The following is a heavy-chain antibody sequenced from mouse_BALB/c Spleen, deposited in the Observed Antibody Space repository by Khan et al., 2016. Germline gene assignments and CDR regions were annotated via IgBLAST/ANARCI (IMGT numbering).Heavy chain of an antibody. J-gene: IGHJ2*01. CDR3: AREDY. Sequence: VQLKESGPGLVKPSQSLSLTCTVTGYSITSDYAWNWIRQFPGNQLEWMGYISSNGSTSYNPSLKSRISITRDTSKNKFFLQLNSVTTEDTATYYCAREDYWGQGTTLTVSS. CDR2: ISSNGST. CDR1: GYSITSDYA. V-gene: IGHV3-2*02.